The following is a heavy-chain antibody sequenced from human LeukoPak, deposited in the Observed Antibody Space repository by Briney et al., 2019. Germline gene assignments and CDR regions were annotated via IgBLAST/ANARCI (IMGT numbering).Heavy chain of an antibody. J-gene: IGHJ6*02. Sequence: GGSLRLSYAASGFTFSSYSMNWVRQAPGKGLEWVSSISSSSGYIYYADSVKGRFTISRDNAKNSLYLQMNSLRAEDTAVYYCARDLGYGSGSPYYYYGMDVWGQGTTVTVSS. CDR2: ISSSSGYI. CDR3: ARDLGYGSGSPYYYYGMDV. D-gene: IGHD3-10*01. CDR1: GFTFSSYS. V-gene: IGHV3-21*01.